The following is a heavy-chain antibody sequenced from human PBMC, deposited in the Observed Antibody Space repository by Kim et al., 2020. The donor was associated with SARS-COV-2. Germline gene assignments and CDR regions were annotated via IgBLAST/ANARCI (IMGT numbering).Heavy chain of an antibody. Sequence: GGSLRLSCAASGFTFSSYSMNWVRQAPGKGLEWVSSISSSSSYIYYADSVKGRFTISRDNAKNSLYLQMNSLRAEDTAVYYCARALAAAGRAAPYYYYGMDVWGQGTTVTVSS. CDR2: ISSSSSYI. V-gene: IGHV3-21*01. J-gene: IGHJ6*02. D-gene: IGHD6-13*01. CDR1: GFTFSSYS. CDR3: ARALAAAGRAAPYYYYGMDV.